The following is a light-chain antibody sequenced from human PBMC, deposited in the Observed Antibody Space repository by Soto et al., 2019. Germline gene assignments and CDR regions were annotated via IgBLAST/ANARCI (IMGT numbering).Light chain of an antibody. CDR2: DVS. J-gene: IGLJ1*01. Sequence: QSALTQPRSVSGSPGQSVTVSCIGTSSDVGDYNSVSWYQQHPGKAPKLMIYDVSKRPSGVPDRFSGSKSGNTASLTISGLQAEDEADYYCCSYVGRNTYVFGTGTKVTVL. CDR3: CSYVGRNTYV. V-gene: IGLV2-11*01. CDR1: SSDVGDYNS.